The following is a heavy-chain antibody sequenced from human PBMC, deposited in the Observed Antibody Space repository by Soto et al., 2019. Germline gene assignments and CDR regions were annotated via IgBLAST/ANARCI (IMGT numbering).Heavy chain of an antibody. Sequence: PSETLSLTCAFYGGSFSGYYWSLIRQPPGKGLEWIGEINHSGSTNYNPSLKSRVTISVDTSKNQFSLQLNSVTPEDTAVYYCVRQHSTSSDYYGLDVWGQGTTVTV. D-gene: IGHD6-6*01. V-gene: IGHV4-34*01. CDR2: INHSGST. J-gene: IGHJ6*02. CDR3: VRQHSTSSDYYGLDV. CDR1: GGSFSGYY.